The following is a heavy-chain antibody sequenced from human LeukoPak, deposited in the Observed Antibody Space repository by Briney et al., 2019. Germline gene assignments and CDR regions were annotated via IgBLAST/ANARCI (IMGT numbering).Heavy chain of an antibody. CDR1: GGSISTYY. J-gene: IGHJ6*02. Sequence: SETLSLTCSVSGGSISTYYWSWIRQLPGKGLEWIGYIYYTGTTNYNPSLRSRVTISVDTPRNQFSLRLSSVTAADTAVYYCAREDPQTTVPEGMDVWGHGTTVIVSS. D-gene: IGHD4-17*01. CDR2: IYYTGTT. CDR3: AREDPQTTVPEGMDV. V-gene: IGHV4-59*01.